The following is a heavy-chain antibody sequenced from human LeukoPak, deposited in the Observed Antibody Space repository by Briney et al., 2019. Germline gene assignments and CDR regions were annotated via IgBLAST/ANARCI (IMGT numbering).Heavy chain of an antibody. V-gene: IGHV1-69*06. Sequence: ASVKVSCKASGGTFSSYAISWVRQAPGQGLEWMGGIIPIFGTANYAQKFQGRVTITADKSTSTAYMELSSLRSEDTAVYYCARADRVVFGELSFDPWGQGTLVTVSS. CDR2: IIPIFGTA. D-gene: IGHD3-10*02. J-gene: IGHJ5*02. CDR1: GGTFSSYA. CDR3: ARADRVVFGELSFDP.